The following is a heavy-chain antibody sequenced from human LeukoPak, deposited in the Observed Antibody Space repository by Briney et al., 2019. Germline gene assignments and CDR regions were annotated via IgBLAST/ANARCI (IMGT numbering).Heavy chain of an antibody. J-gene: IGHJ4*02. D-gene: IGHD1-26*01. CDR1: GFTVSSNY. CDR3: SGSYSSSFDY. Sequence: GGSLRLSCATSGFTVSSNYMSWVRQAPGKGLEWVSVIYSGGSTYYADSVKGRFTISRDNSKNTLYLQMNSLRAEDTAVYYCSGSYSSSFDYWGQGTLVTVSS. V-gene: IGHV3-66*01. CDR2: IYSGGST.